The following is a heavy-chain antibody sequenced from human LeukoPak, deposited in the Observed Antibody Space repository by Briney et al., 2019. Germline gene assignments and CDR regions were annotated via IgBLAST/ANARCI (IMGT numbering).Heavy chain of an antibody. CDR3: ARGRYCSSTSCLYDY. J-gene: IGHJ4*02. CDR2: IYTSGST. CDR1: GGSISSYY. V-gene: IGHV4-4*07. D-gene: IGHD2-2*01. Sequence: RSSETLSLTCTVSGGSISSYYWSWIRQPAGKGLEWIGRIYTSGSTNYNPSLKSRVTISVDTSKNQFSLKLSSVTAADTAVYYCARGRYCSSTSCLYDYWGQGTLVTVSS.